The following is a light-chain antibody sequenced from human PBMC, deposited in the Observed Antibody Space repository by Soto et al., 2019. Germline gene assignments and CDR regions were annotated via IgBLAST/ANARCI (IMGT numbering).Light chain of an antibody. CDR3: HQFGSSSWT. CDR2: GAS. V-gene: IGKV3-20*01. Sequence: ESVLTQSPGTLSLSPGEKATLSCRAIQSVSSSYLAWYQQKPGQAPRLLIYGASSRATGIPDRFSGSGSGTDFTLTVSRLEPEDFAVYYCHQFGSSSWTFGQGTKV. J-gene: IGKJ1*01. CDR1: QSVSSSY.